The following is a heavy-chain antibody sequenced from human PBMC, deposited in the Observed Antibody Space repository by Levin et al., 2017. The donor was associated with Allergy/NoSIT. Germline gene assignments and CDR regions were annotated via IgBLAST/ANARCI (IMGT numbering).Heavy chain of an antibody. D-gene: IGHD3-10*01. CDR3: ARGSSPSDSGSFGLDYFNY. CDR2: INPNSGVT. V-gene: IGHV1-2*02. J-gene: IGHJ4*02. Sequence: GLEWMGWINPNSGVTNYAQKFQGRVTMTRDTSINTAYMELSRLRSDDTAVYYCARGSSPSDSGSFGLDYFNYWGQGTLVTVSS.